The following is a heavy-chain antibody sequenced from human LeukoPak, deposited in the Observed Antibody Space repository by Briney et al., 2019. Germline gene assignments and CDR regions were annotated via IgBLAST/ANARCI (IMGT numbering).Heavy chain of an antibody. V-gene: IGHV3-23*01. CDR2: ISGSGGST. J-gene: IGHJ6*02. CDR3: ALGSATYYYYYYGMDV. Sequence: PGGSLRLSCAASGFTFSSYAMSWVRQAPGKGLEWVSAISGSGGSTYYADSVKGRFTISRDNSMNTLYLQMNSLRAEDTAVYYCALGSATYYYYYYGMDVWGQGTRSPSP. CDR1: GFTFSSYA. D-gene: IGHD5-24*01.